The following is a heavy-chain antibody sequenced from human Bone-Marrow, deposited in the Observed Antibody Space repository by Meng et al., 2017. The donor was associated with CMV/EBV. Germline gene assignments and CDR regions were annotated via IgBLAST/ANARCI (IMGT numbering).Heavy chain of an antibody. CDR1: GFTFSSYS. Sequence: GESLKISCAASGFTFSSYSMNWVRQAPGKGLEWVSYISSSSSTIYYADSVKGRFTISRDNAKNSLYLQMNSLRAEDTALYYCAKSSTFCSSTSCYSGNAFDIWGQGTMVTVSS. V-gene: IGHV3-48*04. CDR3: AKSSTFCSSTSCYSGNAFDI. J-gene: IGHJ3*02. D-gene: IGHD2-2*02. CDR2: ISSSSSTI.